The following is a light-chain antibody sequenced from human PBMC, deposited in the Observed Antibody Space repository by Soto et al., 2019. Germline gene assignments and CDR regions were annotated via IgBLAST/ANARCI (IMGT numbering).Light chain of an antibody. CDR3: QHYDTLPLPVYT. J-gene: IGKJ2*01. CDR1: QDISNN. CDR2: DAS. Sequence: DIQMTQSPSSLSASVGDRVTITCQASQDISNNLNWYQQKPGKAPKVLIYDASTLAAGVPSRFSGSGSGTEFALAIIGLQPEDFATYYCQHYDTLPLPVYTFGQGTKMEI. V-gene: IGKV1-33*01.